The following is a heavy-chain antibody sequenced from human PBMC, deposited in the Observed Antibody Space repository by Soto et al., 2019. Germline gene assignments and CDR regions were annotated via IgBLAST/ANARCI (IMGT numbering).Heavy chain of an antibody. J-gene: IGHJ3*02. D-gene: IGHD6-13*01. CDR3: AKIPHSSSWYLDAFDI. CDR2: ISGSGGST. V-gene: IGHV3-23*01. CDR1: GFTFSSYA. Sequence: EVQLLESGGGLVQPGGSLRLSCAASGFTFSSYAMSWVRQAPGKGLEWVSAISGSGGSTYYADSVKGRFTISRDNSKNTRDLQMNSLRAEDTAVYYCAKIPHSSSWYLDAFDIWGQGRMVTVSS.